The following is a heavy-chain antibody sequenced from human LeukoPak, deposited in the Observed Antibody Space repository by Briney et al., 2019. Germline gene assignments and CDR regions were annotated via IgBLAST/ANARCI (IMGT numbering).Heavy chain of an antibody. CDR3: ARERMGDSSGYYYLPHAFDI. J-gene: IGHJ3*02. D-gene: IGHD3-22*01. V-gene: IGHV3-23*01. Sequence: GGSLRLSCAASGFTVSGNYMSWVRQAPGKGLEWVSAISGSGGSTYYADSVKGRFTISRDNSKNTLYLQMNSLRAEDTAVYYCARERMGDSSGYYYLPHAFDIWGQGTMVTVSS. CDR1: GFTVSGNY. CDR2: ISGSGGST.